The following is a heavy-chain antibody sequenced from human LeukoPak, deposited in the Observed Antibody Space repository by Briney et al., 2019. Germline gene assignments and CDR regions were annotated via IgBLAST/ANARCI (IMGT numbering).Heavy chain of an antibody. J-gene: IGHJ4*02. CDR2: ISYDGSNK. CDR1: GFTFSSYA. Sequence: GGSLRLSCAASGFTFSSYAMHWVRQAPGKGLEWVAVISYDGSNKYYADSVKGRFTISRDNSKNTLYLQMNRLRAEDTAVYYCARDPGGESSGPFFDFWGQGTLVTVSS. V-gene: IGHV3-30-3*01. D-gene: IGHD3-22*01. CDR3: ARDPGGESSGPFFDF.